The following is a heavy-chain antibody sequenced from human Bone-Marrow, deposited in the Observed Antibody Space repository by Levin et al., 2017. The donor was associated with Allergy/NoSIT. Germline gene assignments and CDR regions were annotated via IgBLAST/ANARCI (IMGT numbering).Heavy chain of an antibody. Sequence: SQTLSLTCNVSGASIDSSSSRYYWGWIRQPPGKGLEWIGSIYFSGSTYYNPSLKSRVTMSVDTSHNQFSLKLTSVTAADTAMYYCAREDHRDYFFDPWGQGTLVTVSS. V-gene: IGHV4-39*02. J-gene: IGHJ5*02. CDR2: IYFSGST. CDR3: AREDHRDYFFDP. D-gene: IGHD2/OR15-2a*01. CDR1: GASIDSSSSRYY.